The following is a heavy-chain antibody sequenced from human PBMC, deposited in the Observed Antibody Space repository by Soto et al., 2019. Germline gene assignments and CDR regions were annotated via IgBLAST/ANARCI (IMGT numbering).Heavy chain of an antibody. CDR2: IIPIFGTA. J-gene: IGHJ3*02. CDR3: AAYPTKPYYDILTGHDAFDI. D-gene: IGHD3-9*01. CDR1: GGTFSSYA. Sequence: SVKVSCKASGGTFSSYAISWVRQAPGQGLEWMGGIIPIFGTANYAQKFQGRVTITADESTSTAYMELSSLRSEDTAAYYCAAYPTKPYYDILTGHDAFDIWGQGTMVTVSS. V-gene: IGHV1-69*13.